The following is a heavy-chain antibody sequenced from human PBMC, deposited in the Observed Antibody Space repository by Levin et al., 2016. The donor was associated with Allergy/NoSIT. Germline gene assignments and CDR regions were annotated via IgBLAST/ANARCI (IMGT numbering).Heavy chain of an antibody. CDR1: GFTFSDYY. D-gene: IGHD4-17*01. J-gene: IGHJ4*02. Sequence: GESLKISCAASGFTFSDYYMSWIRQAPGKGLEWVSYISSTSSYTNYADSVRGRFTISRDNAKNSLYLQMNSLRAEDTAVYYCAKDKDYGAAAYYFDYWGQGTLVTVSS. CDR3: AKDKDYGAAAYYFDY. V-gene: IGHV3-11*05. CDR2: ISSTSSYT.